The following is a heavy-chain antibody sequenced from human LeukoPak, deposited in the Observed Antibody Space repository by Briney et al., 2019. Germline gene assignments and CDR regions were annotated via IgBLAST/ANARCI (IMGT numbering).Heavy chain of an antibody. CDR1: GGSISSSSYY. CDR3: ARPGVGSTISGVVITYYYYYMDV. CDR2: IYYSGST. Sequence: SETLSLTCTVSGGSISSSSYYWGWIRQPPGKGLEWIGSIYYSGSTYYNPSLKSRVTISVDTSKNQFSLKLGSVTAADTAVYYCARPGVGSTISGVVITYYYYYMDVWGKGTTVTVSS. V-gene: IGHV4-39*01. D-gene: IGHD3-3*01. J-gene: IGHJ6*03.